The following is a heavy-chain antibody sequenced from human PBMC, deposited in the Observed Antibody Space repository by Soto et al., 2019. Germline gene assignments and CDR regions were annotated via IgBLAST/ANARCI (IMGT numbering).Heavy chain of an antibody. D-gene: IGHD5-12*01. J-gene: IGHJ4*02. CDR3: ARRLGVAKSFDY. Sequence: ASVKVSCKASGYTFTGYYMHWVRQAPGQGLEWMGWINPNSGGTNYAQKFQGRVTMTRDTSISTAYMELSRLRSDDTAVYYCARRLGVAKSFDYWGQGTLVTVYS. CDR1: GYTFTGYY. CDR2: INPNSGGT. V-gene: IGHV1-2*02.